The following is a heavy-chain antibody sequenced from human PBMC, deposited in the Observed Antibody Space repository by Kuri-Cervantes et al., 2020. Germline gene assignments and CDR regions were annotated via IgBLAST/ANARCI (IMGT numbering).Heavy chain of an antibody. J-gene: IGHJ5*02. V-gene: IGHV4-34*01. CDR1: GGSFSGYY. D-gene: IGHD3-3*01. CDR2: IYHSGST. CDR3: ARGFNFWSAYYDH. Sequence: GSLRLSCAVYGGSFSGYYWSWIRQPPGKGLEWIGEIYHSGSTNYNPSLKSRVTISLDKSKNQFSLKLSSMTAADTAVYFCARGFNFWSAYYDHWGQGTLVTVSS.